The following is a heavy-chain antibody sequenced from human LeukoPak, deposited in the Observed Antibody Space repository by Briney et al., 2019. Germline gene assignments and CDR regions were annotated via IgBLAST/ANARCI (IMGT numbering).Heavy chain of an antibody. CDR1: GFTFSSYG. CDR2: ISYDGSNK. V-gene: IGHV3-30*18. Sequence: GRSLRLPCAASGFTFSSYGMHWVRQAPGKGLEWVAVISYDGSNKYYADSVKGRFTISRDNSKNTLYLQMNSLRAEDTAVYYCAKVLRFLEWSLPLYGMDVWGQGSTVTVSS. CDR3: AKVLRFLEWSLPLYGMDV. D-gene: IGHD3-3*01. J-gene: IGHJ6*02.